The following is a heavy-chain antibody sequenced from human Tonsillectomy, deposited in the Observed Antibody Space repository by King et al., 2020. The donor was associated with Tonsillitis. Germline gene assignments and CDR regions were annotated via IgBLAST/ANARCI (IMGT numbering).Heavy chain of an antibody. CDR3: AADSESSRVLFQH. Sequence: QLVQSGPEVKKPGTSVKVSCKASGFTFTSSAVQWVRQARGQRLEWIGWIVVGSGNTNYAQKFQERVTITRDMSTSTAYMELSSLRSEETAVYYCAADSESSRVLFQHWGQGTLVTVSS. CDR1: GFTFTSSA. D-gene: IGHD6-13*01. V-gene: IGHV1-58*01. J-gene: IGHJ1*01. CDR2: IVVGSGNT.